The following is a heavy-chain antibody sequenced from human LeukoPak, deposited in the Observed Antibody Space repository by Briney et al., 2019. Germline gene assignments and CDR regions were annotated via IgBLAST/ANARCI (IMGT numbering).Heavy chain of an antibody. Sequence: ASVLVSCKASGYTFTNYDINWVRQATGQGLEWLGWMNPNSGDTGYAQKFQGRVAMTRNTSISTAYLELSSLRSDDTAVYYCARGPPERTYSDYWGQGTLVTVSS. V-gene: IGHV1-8*01. J-gene: IGHJ4*02. D-gene: IGHD4-11*01. CDR2: MNPNSGDT. CDR1: GYTFTNYD. CDR3: ARGPPERTYSDY.